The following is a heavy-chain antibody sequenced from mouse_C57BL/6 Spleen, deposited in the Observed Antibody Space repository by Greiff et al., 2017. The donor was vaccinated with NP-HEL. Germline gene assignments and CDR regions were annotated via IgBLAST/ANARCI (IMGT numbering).Heavy chain of an antibody. Sequence: VKLQQPGAELVRPGSSVKLSCKASGYTFTSYWMHWVKQRPIQGLEWIGNIDPSDSETHYNQKFKDKATLTVDKSSSTAYMQLSSLTSEASAVYYCAREEITTVVGRFADGGQGTLVTVSA. D-gene: IGHD1-1*01. CDR2: IDPSDSET. CDR1: GYTFTSYW. J-gene: IGHJ3*01. CDR3: AREEITTVVGRFAD. V-gene: IGHV1-52*01.